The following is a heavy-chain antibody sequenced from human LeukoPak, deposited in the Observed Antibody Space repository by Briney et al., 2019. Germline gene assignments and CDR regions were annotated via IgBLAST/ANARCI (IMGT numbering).Heavy chain of an antibody. D-gene: IGHD6-6*01. CDR2: ISSSGSTM. CDR1: GFTFSSYE. Sequence: GGSLRLSCAASGFTFSSYEMHWVRQAPGKGLEWVSYISSSGSTMYYADSVKGRFTISRDNAKNSLYLQMNSLRAEDTAVYYCARFTPGSIAAPSVYYYYYYMDVWGKGTTVTVSS. J-gene: IGHJ6*03. CDR3: ARFTPGSIAAPSVYYYYYYMDV. V-gene: IGHV3-48*03.